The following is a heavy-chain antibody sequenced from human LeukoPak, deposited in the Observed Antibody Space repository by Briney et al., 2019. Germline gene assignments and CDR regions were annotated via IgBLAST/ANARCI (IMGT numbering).Heavy chain of an antibody. CDR1: GFTVSSNY. D-gene: IGHD2-15*01. J-gene: IGHJ4*02. CDR2: IYSSGST. Sequence: QPGGSLRLSCAASGFTVSSNYMSWVRQAPGKGLEWVSVIYSSGSTYYADSVKGRFTISRDNSKNTLYLQMNSLRAEDTAVYYCAKDIIVTIDYWGQGTLVTVSS. CDR3: AKDIIVTIDY. V-gene: IGHV3-66*03.